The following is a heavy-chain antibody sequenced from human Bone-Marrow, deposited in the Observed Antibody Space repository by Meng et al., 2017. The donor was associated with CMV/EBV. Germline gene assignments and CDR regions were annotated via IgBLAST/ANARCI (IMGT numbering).Heavy chain of an antibody. V-gene: IGHV3-48*03. J-gene: IGHJ4*02. Sequence: GESLKISCAASGFTFRGYEMNWVRPAPGKGLEWVSYISSSGSTIYYADSVKGRFTISRDNAKNSLYLKMNSRRAGDTAVDYGASGNGGYYFDYWGQGTLVTVSS. D-gene: IGHD4-23*01. CDR1: GFTFRGYE. CDR3: ASGNGGYYFDY. CDR2: ISSSGSTI.